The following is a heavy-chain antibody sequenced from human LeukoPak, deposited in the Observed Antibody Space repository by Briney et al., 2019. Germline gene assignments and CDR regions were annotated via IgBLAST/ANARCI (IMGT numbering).Heavy chain of an antibody. CDR1: GGSISSSSYY. D-gene: IGHD6-6*01. J-gene: IGHJ5*02. CDR3: ARHEGIAARPGWFDP. CDR2: IYYSGST. V-gene: IGHV4-39*01. Sequence: PSETLSLTCTVSGGSISSSSYYWGWIRQPPGKGLEWIGSIYYSGSTYYNPSLKSRVTISVDTSKNQFSLKLSSVTAADTAVYYCARHEGIAARPGWFDPWGQGTLVTVSS.